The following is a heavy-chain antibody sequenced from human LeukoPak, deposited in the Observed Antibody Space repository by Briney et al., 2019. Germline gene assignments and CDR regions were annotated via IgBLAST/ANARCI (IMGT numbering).Heavy chain of an antibody. CDR3: ARPASGWGLYYIDY. J-gene: IGHJ4*02. CDR2: ISSSSSTI. Sequence: GGSLRLSCAASGFTFSSYSMNWVRQAPGKGLEWVSYISSSSSTIYYADSVKGRFTISRDNAKNSLYLQMNSLRAEDTAVYYCARPASGWGLYYIDYWGQGTLVTVSS. V-gene: IGHV3-48*04. D-gene: IGHD6-19*01. CDR1: GFTFSSYS.